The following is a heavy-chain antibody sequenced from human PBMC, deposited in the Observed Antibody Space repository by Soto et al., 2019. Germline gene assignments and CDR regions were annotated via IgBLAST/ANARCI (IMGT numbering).Heavy chain of an antibody. Sequence: SETLSLTCTVSGGSINTYNLFWAWVRQPPGKGLEWIGYIYHGGSVNYNPSFTTRVTISIDTSKNQFSLKLSSVTAADTAVYYCARMTFDDYFDYWGQGTLVTVSS. CDR3: ARMTFDDYFDY. CDR2: IYHGGSV. V-gene: IGHV4-61*01. D-gene: IGHD2-21*02. CDR1: GGSINTYNLF. J-gene: IGHJ4*02.